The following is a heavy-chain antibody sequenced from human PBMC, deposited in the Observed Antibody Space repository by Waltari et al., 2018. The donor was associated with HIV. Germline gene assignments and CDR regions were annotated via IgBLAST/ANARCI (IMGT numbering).Heavy chain of an antibody. D-gene: IGHD3-10*01. CDR2: INHSGST. CDR1: GGSFSGYY. J-gene: IGHJ4*02. CDR3: ASPTLDYYGSGD. V-gene: IGHV4-34*01. Sequence: QVQLQQWGAGLLKPSETLSLTCAVYGGSFSGYYWSWIRQPPGKGLEWIGEINHSGSTNYTPSLKSRVTISVDTSKNQFSLKLSSVTAADTAVYYCASPTLDYYGSGDWGQGTLVTVSS.